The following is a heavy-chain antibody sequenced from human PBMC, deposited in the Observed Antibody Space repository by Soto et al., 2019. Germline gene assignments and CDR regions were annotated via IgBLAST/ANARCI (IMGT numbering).Heavy chain of an antibody. D-gene: IGHD3-9*01. CDR1: GGSISSGGYS. Sequence: QLQLQESGSGLVKPSQTLSLTCAVSGGSISSGGYSWSWIRQPPGKGLEWIGYIYHSGSTYYNPSLKSRVTISVDRSKNQFSLKLSSVTAADTGVYYCARDNRDYDILTGYYQGQGWFDPWGPGTLVTVSS. J-gene: IGHJ5*02. CDR3: ARDNRDYDILTGYYQGQGWFDP. CDR2: IYHSGST. V-gene: IGHV4-30-2*01.